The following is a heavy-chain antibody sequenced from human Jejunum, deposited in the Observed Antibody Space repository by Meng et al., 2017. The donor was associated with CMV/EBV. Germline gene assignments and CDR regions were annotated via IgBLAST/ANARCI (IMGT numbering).Heavy chain of an antibody. Sequence: SGGSVSSDDYYWSWIRQPPGKGLEWIGYISYSGSTYYKLSLRSRVSVSMDTSKNQFSLMVSSVTAADTAVYYCVRSLYGDRDAFDIWGQGTMVTVSS. CDR1: GGSVSSDDYY. V-gene: IGHV4-30-4*01. J-gene: IGHJ3*02. CDR3: VRSLYGDRDAFDI. CDR2: ISYSGST. D-gene: IGHD4-17*01.